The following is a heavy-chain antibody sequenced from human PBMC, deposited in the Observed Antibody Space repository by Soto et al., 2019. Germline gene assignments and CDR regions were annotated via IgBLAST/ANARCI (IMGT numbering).Heavy chain of an antibody. CDR2: IYYSGST. CDR1: GGSISSYY. D-gene: IGHD3-10*01. CDR3: ATALVRFGELLFDY. J-gene: IGHJ4*02. V-gene: IGHV4-59*01. Sequence: QVQLQESGPGLVKPSETLSLTCTVSGGSISSYYWSWIRQPPGKGLEWIGYIYYSGSTNYNPSLKSRVPISVDTSKNQFSLKLSSVTAADTAVYYCATALVRFGELLFDYWGQGTLVTVSS.